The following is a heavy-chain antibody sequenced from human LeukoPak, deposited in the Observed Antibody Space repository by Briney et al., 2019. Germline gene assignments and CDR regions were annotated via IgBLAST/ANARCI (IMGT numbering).Heavy chain of an antibody. V-gene: IGHV3-73*01. CDR1: GFTFSGSA. D-gene: IGHD3-10*02. Sequence: GGSLRLSCAASGFTFSGSAMHWVRQASGKGLEWVGRIRSKANSYATAYAASVKGRFTISRDDSKNTAYLQMNSLRAEDTAVYYCAELGITMIGGVWGKGTTVTVSS. CDR2: IRSKANSYAT. CDR3: AELGITMIGGV. J-gene: IGHJ6*04.